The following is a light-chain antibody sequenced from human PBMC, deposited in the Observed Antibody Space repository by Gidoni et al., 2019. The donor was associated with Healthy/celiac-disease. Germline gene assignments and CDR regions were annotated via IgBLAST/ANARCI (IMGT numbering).Light chain of an antibody. CDR2: AAS. CDR3: KKYNSAPWT. V-gene: IGKV1-27*01. Sequence: DIQMTQSPSSLSASVGDRVTITCRASQGISNYLAWYQQKPGKVPKLLIYAASTWQSGFPSRFRGRGSGTDFTLTISSLQPEDVATYYCKKYNSAPWTFGQGTKVEIK. CDR1: QGISNY. J-gene: IGKJ1*01.